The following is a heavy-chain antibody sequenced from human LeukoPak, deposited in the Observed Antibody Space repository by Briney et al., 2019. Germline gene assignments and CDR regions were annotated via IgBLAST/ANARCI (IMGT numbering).Heavy chain of an antibody. D-gene: IGHD6-13*01. J-gene: IGHJ4*02. CDR1: GGTFSSYA. CDR2: VIPILGIA. Sequence: ASVKVSCKASGGTFSSYAISWVRQAPGQGLEWMGRVIPILGIANYAQKFQGRVTITADKSTSTAYMELSWLRSEDTAVYYCASGLFIAAAGTVFDYWGQGTLVTVSS. V-gene: IGHV1-69*04. CDR3: ASGLFIAAAGTVFDY.